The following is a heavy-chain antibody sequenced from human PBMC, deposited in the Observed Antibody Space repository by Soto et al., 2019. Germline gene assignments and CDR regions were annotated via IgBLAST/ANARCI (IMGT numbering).Heavy chain of an antibody. CDR1: GFTFDDYT. J-gene: IGHJ6*02. CDR3: AKDIWSPQNVAYCGGDCPTTSGYYYGMDV. V-gene: IGHV3-43*01. CDR2: ISWDGGST. Sequence: GGSLRLSCAASGFTFDDYTMHWVRQAPGKGLEWVSLISWDGGSTYYADSVKGRFTISRDNSKNSLYLQMNSLRTEDTALYYCAKDIWSPQNVAYCGGDCPTTSGYYYGMDVWGQGTTVTVSS. D-gene: IGHD2-21*02.